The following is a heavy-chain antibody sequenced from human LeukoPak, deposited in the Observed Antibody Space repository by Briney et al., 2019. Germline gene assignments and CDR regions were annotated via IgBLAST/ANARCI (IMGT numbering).Heavy chain of an antibody. V-gene: IGHV1-69*13. D-gene: IGHD3-9*01. J-gene: IGHJ4*02. CDR1: GGTFSSYA. CDR2: IIPIFGTA. Sequence: GASVKVSCKASGGTFSSYAISWVRQPPGQGLEWMGGIIPIFGTANYAQKFQGRVTITADESTSTAYMELSSLRSEDTAVYYCARGFPNVNKYYDILTGYPYYFDYWGQGTLVTVSS. CDR3: ARGFPNVNKYYDILTGYPYYFDY.